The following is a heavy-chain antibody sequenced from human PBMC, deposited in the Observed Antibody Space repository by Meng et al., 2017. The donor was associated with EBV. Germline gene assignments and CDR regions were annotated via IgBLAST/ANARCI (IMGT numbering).Heavy chain of an antibody. CDR3: ASDGRLYDTPSPFDY. D-gene: IGHD3-22*01. CDR2: ISAYNGNT. J-gene: IGHJ4*02. V-gene: IGHV1-18*01. Sequence: QVSLGQSGAAVRRPGASVKVACKASGYTFNSDGISWVRQAPGQGLEWMGRISAYNGNTNYAQKLQGRVTMTTDTSTSTAYMELRSLRSDDTAVYYCASDGRLYDTPSPFDYWGQGTLVTVSS. CDR1: GYTFNSDG.